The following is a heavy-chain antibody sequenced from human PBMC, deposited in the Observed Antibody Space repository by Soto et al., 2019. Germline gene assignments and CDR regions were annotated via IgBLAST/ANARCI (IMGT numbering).Heavy chain of an antibody. J-gene: IGHJ4*02. CDR1: GYTFTSYA. CDR3: ARAVAVADDLDY. CDR2: INAGKGNT. V-gene: IGHV1-3*01. Sequence: APVKVCCKASGYTFTSYALHWVRQTPGQRLEWMGWINAGKGNTKSSQKFQGRVTITRDTSASTAYMERSSLRSEDTAVYYCARAVAVADDLDYWGQGTLDTVSS. D-gene: IGHD6-19*01.